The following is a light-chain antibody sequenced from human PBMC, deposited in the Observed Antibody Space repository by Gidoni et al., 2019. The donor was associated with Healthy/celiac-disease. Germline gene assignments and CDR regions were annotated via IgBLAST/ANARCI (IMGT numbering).Light chain of an antibody. CDR1: SSVVGGYNY. Sequence: QSALTQPASVSGSPGQSITISCTGTSSVVGGYNYVSWYQQHPGKAPKLMIYEVSNRPSGVSNRFSGSKSGNTASLTISVLQAEDEADYYCSSYTSSSTLLFGGGTKLTVL. J-gene: IGLJ2*01. CDR3: SSYTSSSTLL. V-gene: IGLV2-14*01. CDR2: EVS.